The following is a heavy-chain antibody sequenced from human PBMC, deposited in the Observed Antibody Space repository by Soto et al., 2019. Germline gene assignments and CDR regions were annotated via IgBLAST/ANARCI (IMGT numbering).Heavy chain of an antibody. Sequence: RRLSCAASGFTFSNAWMSWVRQAPGKGLEWVGRIKSKTDGGTTDYAAPVKGRFTISRDDSKNTLYLQMNSLKTEDTAVYYCTIRTGGYSYGDPTDYYGMDVWGQGTTVTVSS. CDR1: GFTFSNAW. V-gene: IGHV3-15*01. J-gene: IGHJ6*02. CDR2: IKSKTDGGTT. D-gene: IGHD5-18*01. CDR3: TIRTGGYSYGDPTDYYGMDV.